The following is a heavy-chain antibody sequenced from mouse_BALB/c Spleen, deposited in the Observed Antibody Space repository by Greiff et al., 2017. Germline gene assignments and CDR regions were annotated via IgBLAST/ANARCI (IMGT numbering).Heavy chain of an antibody. CDR2: INPGSGGT. CDR1: GYAFTNYL. J-gene: IGHJ4*01. V-gene: IGHV1-54*01. Sequence: VQLQESGAELVRPGTSVKVSCKASGYAFTNYLIEWVKQRPGQGLEWIGVINPGSGGTNYNEKFKGKATLTADKSSSTAYMQLSSLTSDDSAVYFCAPYAMDYWGQGTSVTVSS. CDR3: APYAMDY.